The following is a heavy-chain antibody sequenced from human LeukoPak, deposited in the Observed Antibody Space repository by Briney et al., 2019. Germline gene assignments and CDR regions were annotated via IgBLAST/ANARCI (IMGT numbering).Heavy chain of an antibody. J-gene: IGHJ3*02. Sequence: PSETLSLTCAVSGGSISSGGHSWSWIRQPPGKGLEWIGYIYHSGSTYYNPSLKSRVTISVDRSKNQFSLKLSSVTAADTAVYYCARGQITMVRGVIITHDAFDIWGQGTMVTVSS. V-gene: IGHV4-30-2*01. CDR3: ARGQITMVRGVIITHDAFDI. D-gene: IGHD3-10*01. CDR2: IYHSGST. CDR1: GGSISSGGHS.